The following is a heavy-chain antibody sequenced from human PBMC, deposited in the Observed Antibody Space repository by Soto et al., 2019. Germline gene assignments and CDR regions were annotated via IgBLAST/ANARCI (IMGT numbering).Heavy chain of an antibody. D-gene: IGHD3-10*01. CDR1: GFTFSSYW. CDR3: ARDTMVRGPPRFDP. Sequence: GGSLRLSCAAPGFTFSSYWMHWVRQAPGKGLVWVSRINSDGSSTSYADSVKGRFTISRDNAKNTLYLQMNSLRAEDTAVYYCARDTMVRGPPRFDPWGQGTLVTVSS. J-gene: IGHJ5*02. CDR2: INSDGSST. V-gene: IGHV3-74*01.